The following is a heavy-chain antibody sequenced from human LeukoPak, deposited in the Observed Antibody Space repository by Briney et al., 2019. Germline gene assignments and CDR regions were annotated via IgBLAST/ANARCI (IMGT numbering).Heavy chain of an antibody. CDR2: ISSSSSTI. CDR1: GFTFSDYS. Sequence: PGGSLRLSCAASGFTFSDYSMNWVRQAPGKGLEWISYISSSSSTIYYADSVKGRFTISRDNAKKSLYMQMNSLRAEDTAVYFCARPGEYSSSSGAFDIWGQGTMVTVPS. J-gene: IGHJ3*02. V-gene: IGHV3-48*01. CDR3: ARPGEYSSSSGAFDI. D-gene: IGHD6-6*01.